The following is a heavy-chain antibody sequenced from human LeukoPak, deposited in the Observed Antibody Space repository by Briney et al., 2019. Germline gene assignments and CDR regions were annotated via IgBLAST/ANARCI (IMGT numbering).Heavy chain of an antibody. CDR3: ARGYDSSGSAPSFDY. Sequence: GGSLRLSCAASGFTFSSYSMNWVRQAPGKGLEWVSSISSSSSYIYYADSVKGRFTISRDNAKNSLYLQMNSLRAEDTAVYYCARGYDSSGSAPSFDYWGQGTLVTVSS. V-gene: IGHV3-21*01. CDR1: GFTFSSYS. CDR2: ISSSSSYI. J-gene: IGHJ4*02. D-gene: IGHD3-22*01.